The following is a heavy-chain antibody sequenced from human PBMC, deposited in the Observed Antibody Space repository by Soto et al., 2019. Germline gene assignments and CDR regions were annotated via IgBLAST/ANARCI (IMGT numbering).Heavy chain of an antibody. CDR1: GGTFSSYA. J-gene: IGHJ1*01. D-gene: IGHD3-22*01. V-gene: IGHV1-69*13. CDR3: ARAPHIYYDSSGYYPEYFQH. CDR2: IIPIFGTA. Sequence: SVKVSCKASGGTFSSYAISWVRQAPGQGLEWMGGIIPIFGTANYAQKFQGRVTITADESTCTAYMELSSLRSEDTAVYYCARAPHIYYDSSGYYPEYFQHWGQGTLVTVSS.